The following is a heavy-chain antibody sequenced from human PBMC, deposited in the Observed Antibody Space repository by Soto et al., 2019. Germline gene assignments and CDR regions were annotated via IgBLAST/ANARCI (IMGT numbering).Heavy chain of an antibody. CDR2: IYWDDDK. CDR1: GFSLSTSGVG. J-gene: IGHJ6*03. V-gene: IGHV2-5*02. Sequence: SGPTLVNPTQTPTLTCTFSGFSLSTSGVGVGWIRQPPGKALEWLALIYWDDDKRYSPSLKSRLTITKDTSKNQVVLTMTNMDPVDTATYYCAHTRLYCSGGSCYSGSYYMDVWGKGTTVTVSS. CDR3: AHTRLYCSGGSCYSGSYYMDV. D-gene: IGHD2-15*01.